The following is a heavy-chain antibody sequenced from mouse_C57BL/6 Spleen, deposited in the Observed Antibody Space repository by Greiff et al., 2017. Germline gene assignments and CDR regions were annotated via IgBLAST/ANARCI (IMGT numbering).Heavy chain of an antibody. J-gene: IGHJ2*01. CDR1: GFTFSDYG. Sequence: EVKLVESGGGLVKPGGSLKLSCAASGFTFSDYGMHWVRQAPEKGLEWVAYISSGSSTIYYADTVKGRFPISRDNAKNTLFLQMTSLRSEDTAMYYCARRDYDGTPFDYWGQGTTLTVSS. CDR3: ARRDYDGTPFDY. D-gene: IGHD2-4*01. V-gene: IGHV5-17*01. CDR2: ISSGSSTI.